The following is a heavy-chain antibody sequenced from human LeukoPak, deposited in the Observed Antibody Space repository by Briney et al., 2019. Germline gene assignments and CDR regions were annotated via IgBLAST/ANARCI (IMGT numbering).Heavy chain of an antibody. Sequence: ASVKVSCKASGYTFSGTGWYLYWLRQAPGQGLECMGWIYPYTGATHYAQKFQGRVAMTRDTSISTAYMELSSLRSEDTAVYYCARVDMVRGVMLFDYWGQGTLVTVSS. D-gene: IGHD3-10*01. CDR3: ARVDMVRGVMLFDY. V-gene: IGHV1-2*02. CDR2: IYPYTGAT. J-gene: IGHJ4*02. CDR1: GYTFSGTGWY.